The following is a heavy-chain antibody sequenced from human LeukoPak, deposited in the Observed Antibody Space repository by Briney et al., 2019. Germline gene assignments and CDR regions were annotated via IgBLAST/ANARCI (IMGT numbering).Heavy chain of an antibody. CDR2: ISGSGGST. V-gene: IGHV3-23*01. J-gene: IGHJ4*02. CDR1: GFPFSSYA. Sequence: GGSLRLSCAASGFPFSSYAMSWVRQAPGKGLEWVSAISGSGGSTYYAYSVKGRFTISRDHSKNTLYLQMKSLRAEDTAVYYCLIVGATTPDYWGQGTLVTVSS. CDR3: LIVGATTPDY. D-gene: IGHD1-26*01.